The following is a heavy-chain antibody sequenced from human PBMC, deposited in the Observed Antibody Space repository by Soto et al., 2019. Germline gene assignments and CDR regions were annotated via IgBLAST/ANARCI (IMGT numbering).Heavy chain of an antibody. D-gene: IGHD1-7*01. CDR2: IKQDGSEK. J-gene: IGHJ6*02. V-gene: IGHV3-7*01. CDR3: ARDRFSGNYVVDYYYYYGMDV. CDR1: GFTFSSYW. Sequence: GGSLRLSCAASGFTFSSYWMSWVRQAPGKGLEWVANIKQDGSEKYYVDSVKGRFTISRDNAKNSLYLQMNSLRDEDTAVYYCARDRFSGNYVVDYYYYYGMDVWGQGTTVTVSS.